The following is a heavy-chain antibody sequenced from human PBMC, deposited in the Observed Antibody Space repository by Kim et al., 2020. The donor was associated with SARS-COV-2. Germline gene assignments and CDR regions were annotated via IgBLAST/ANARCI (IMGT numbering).Heavy chain of an antibody. J-gene: IGHJ4*02. D-gene: IGHD3-10*01. V-gene: IGHV4-31*03. CDR1: GGSISSGGYY. CDR3: ARDTSSGSASE. CDR2: IYYSGST. Sequence: SETLSLTCTVSGGSISSGGYYWSWIRQHPGKGLEWIGYIYYSGSTYYNPSLKSRVTISVDTSKNQFSLKLSSVTAADTAVYYCARDTSSGSASEWGQGTLVTVSS.